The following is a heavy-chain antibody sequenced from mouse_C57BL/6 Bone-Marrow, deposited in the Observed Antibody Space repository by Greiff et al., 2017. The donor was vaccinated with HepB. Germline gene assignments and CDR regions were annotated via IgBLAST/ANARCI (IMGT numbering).Heavy chain of an antibody. Sequence: EVHLVESEGGLVQPGSSMKLSCTASGFTFSDYYMAWVRQVPEKGLEWVANINYDGSSTYYLDYLKSRFIISRDNAKNILYLQMSSLKSEDTATYYCARDPYYGSSYWYFDVWGTVTTVTVSS. CDR1: GFTFSDYY. CDR2: INYDGSST. CDR3: ARDPYYGSSYWYFDV. J-gene: IGHJ1*03. D-gene: IGHD1-1*01. V-gene: IGHV5-16*01.